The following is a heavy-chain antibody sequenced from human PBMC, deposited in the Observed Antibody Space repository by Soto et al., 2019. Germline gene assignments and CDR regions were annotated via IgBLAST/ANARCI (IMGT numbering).Heavy chain of an antibody. D-gene: IGHD5-12*01. CDR2: ISSSSSYI. V-gene: IGHV3-21*01. CDR1: GFTFSSYS. CDR3: ARDHRRGYSGYGGFFDP. J-gene: IGHJ5*02. Sequence: GGSLRLSCAASGFTFSSYSMNWVRQAPGKGLEWVSSISSSSSYIYYADSVKGRFTISRDNAKNSLYLQMNSLRAEDTAVYYCARDHRRGYSGYGGFFDPWGQGTLVTVSS.